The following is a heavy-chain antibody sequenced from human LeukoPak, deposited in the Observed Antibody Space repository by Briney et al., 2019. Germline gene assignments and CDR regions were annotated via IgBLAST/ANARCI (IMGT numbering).Heavy chain of an antibody. D-gene: IGHD1-26*01. CDR1: GGTFSSYA. CDR3: ARVRATLQNSLSDY. Sequence: GASVKVSCKASGGTFSSYAISWVRQAPGQGLEWMGEIIPIFGTANYAQKFQGRVTITADESTSTAYMELRSLRSDDTAVYYCARVRATLQNSLSDYWDQGNLVTVSS. V-gene: IGHV1-69*01. J-gene: IGHJ4*02. CDR2: IIPIFGTA.